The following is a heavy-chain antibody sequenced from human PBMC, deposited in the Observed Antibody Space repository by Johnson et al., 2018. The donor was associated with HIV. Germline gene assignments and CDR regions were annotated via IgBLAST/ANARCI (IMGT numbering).Heavy chain of an antibody. Sequence: VQLVESGGGSVKPGDSLRLSCAASGFTFSDVWMTWVRQAPGRGLEWLGRIKTKTEGGTTDYAAPVKGRFTISRDDSKTTLYLQINSLKSEDTAVYYCATEPNAVDIWGQGTLVTVSS. CDR2: IKTKTEGGTT. CDR3: ATEPNAVDI. J-gene: IGHJ3*02. CDR1: GFTFSDVW. V-gene: IGHV3-15*01.